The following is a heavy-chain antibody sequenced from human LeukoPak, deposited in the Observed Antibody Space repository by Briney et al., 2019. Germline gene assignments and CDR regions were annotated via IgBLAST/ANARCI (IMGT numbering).Heavy chain of an antibody. CDR3: AKRQPYFFDY. CDR1: GFTFRNAW. V-gene: IGHV3-23*01. CDR2: INSGDGT. D-gene: IGHD1-1*01. Sequence: GGSLRLSCAASGFTFRNAWMSWVRQAPGKGLEWVSSINSGDGTYYADSVRGRFTISRDKSRNTLYLQINSLRADDTAVYYCAKRQPYFFDYWGQGTLVTVSS. J-gene: IGHJ4*02.